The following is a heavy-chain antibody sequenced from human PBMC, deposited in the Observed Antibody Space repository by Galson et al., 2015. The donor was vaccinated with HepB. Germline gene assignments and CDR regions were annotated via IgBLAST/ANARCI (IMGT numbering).Heavy chain of an antibody. CDR2: TYYRSKWYN. CDR1: GDSVSSNSAA. J-gene: IGHJ5*02. CDR3: ARGRVGGDCYSCWFDP. D-gene: IGHD2-21*01. V-gene: IGHV6-1*01. Sequence: CAISGDSVSSNSAAWNWIRQSPSRGLEWLGRTYYRSKWYNDYAVSVKSRITINPDTSKNQFSLQLNSVTPEDTAVYYCARGRVGGDCYSCWFDPWGQGTLVTVSS.